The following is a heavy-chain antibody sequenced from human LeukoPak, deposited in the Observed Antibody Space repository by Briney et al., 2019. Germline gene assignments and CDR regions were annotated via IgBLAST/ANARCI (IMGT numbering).Heavy chain of an antibody. D-gene: IGHD3-22*01. CDR1: GFTFSPYT. Sequence: GSLRLSCAASGFTFSPYTMTWVRQAPGKGLEWVSYISSSSSTIYYADSVKGRFTISRDNAKNSLYLQMNSLRAEDTAVYYCAREYYYDSSGYPYYYYGMDVWGQGTTVTVSS. CDR3: AREYYYDSSGYPYYYYGMDV. CDR2: ISSSSSTI. V-gene: IGHV3-48*04. J-gene: IGHJ6*02.